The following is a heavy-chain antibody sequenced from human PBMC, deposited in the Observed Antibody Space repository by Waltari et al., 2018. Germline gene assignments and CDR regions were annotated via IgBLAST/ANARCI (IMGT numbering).Heavy chain of an antibody. V-gene: IGHV1-18*01. CDR3: ARGTIFGVPQEGLTYYFDY. CDR2: ISAYNGNT. Sequence: QVQLVQSGAEVKKPGASVKVSCKASGYTFTSYGLSWVRQATGQGLEWMGWISAYNGNTNYAQKLQGRVTMTTDTSTSTAYMELRSLRSDDTAVYYCARGTIFGVPQEGLTYYFDYWGQGTLATVSS. J-gene: IGHJ4*02. D-gene: IGHD3-3*01. CDR1: GYTFTSYG.